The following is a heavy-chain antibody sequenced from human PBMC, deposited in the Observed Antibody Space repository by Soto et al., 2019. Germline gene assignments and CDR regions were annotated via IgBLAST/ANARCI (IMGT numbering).Heavy chain of an antibody. V-gene: IGHV3-48*01. Sequence: EVQLVESGGGLVQPGGSLRLSCAASGFTFSSYSMNWVRQAPGKGLEWVSYISSSSSTIYYADSVKGRFTISRDNAKTSLYLQMNSLRAEDTAVYYWARANYYGSPGDFDYWGQGTLVTVSS. CDR1: GFTFSSYS. J-gene: IGHJ4*02. D-gene: IGHD3-10*01. CDR2: ISSSSSTI. CDR3: ARANYYGSPGDFDY.